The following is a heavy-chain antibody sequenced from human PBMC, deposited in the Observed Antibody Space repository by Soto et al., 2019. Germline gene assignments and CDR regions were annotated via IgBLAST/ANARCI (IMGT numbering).Heavy chain of an antibody. Sequence: PWWSLRLSCSASVVTFDTRAIHWLRQAPGQGLEWVAVISFDGSNKRYVDSVEGRFSISRDNSKTTSYLEMNGLKPEDTALYYCAIDYGFWSGYFDYWGQGTQVTVSS. V-gene: IGHV3-30*03. J-gene: IGHJ4*02. D-gene: IGHD3-3*01. CDR3: AIDYGFWSGYFDY. CDR2: ISFDGSNK. CDR1: VVTFDTRA.